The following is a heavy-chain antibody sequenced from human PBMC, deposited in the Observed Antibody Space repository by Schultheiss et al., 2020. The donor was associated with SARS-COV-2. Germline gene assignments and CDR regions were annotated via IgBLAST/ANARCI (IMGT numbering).Heavy chain of an antibody. CDR3: ARGQPPWYNWNYPSPPDY. CDR1: GGSISRYY. Sequence: SETLSLICTVSGGSISRYYWSWIRQSPGKGLEWIGYIYFSGDTKYNPSLKSRVTISVDTSKNQFSLKLSSVTAADTAVYYCARGQPPWYNWNYPSPPDYWGQGTLVTVSS. CDR2: IYFSGDT. J-gene: IGHJ4*02. D-gene: IGHD1-7*01. V-gene: IGHV4-59*12.